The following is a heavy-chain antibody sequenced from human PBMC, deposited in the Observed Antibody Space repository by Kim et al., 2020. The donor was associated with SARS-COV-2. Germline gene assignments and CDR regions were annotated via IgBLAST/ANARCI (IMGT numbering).Heavy chain of an antibody. CDR2: ISGDGGST. J-gene: IGHJ4*02. V-gene: IGHV3-43*02. CDR1: GFTFDDYA. Sequence: GGSLRLSCAASGFTFDDYAMHWVRQAPGKGLEWVSLISGDGGSTYYADSVKGRFTISRDNSKNSLYLQMNSLRTEDTALYYCAKARYPYDFWSGYLDYWGQGTLVTVSS. CDR3: AKARYPYDFWSGYLDY. D-gene: IGHD3-3*01.